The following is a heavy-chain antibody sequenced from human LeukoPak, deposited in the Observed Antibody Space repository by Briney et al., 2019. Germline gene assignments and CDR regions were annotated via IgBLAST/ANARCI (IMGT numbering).Heavy chain of an antibody. D-gene: IGHD4-17*01. CDR2: INHSGST. CDR3: ARCDYGDYPYYYYYGMDV. J-gene: IGHJ6*02. CDR1: GGSFSGYY. Sequence: RSSETLSLTCAVYGGSFSGYYWSWIRQPPGKGLEWIGEINHSGSTNYSPSLKSRVTISVDTSKNQFSLKLSSVTAADTAVYYCARCDYGDYPYYYYYGMDVWGQGTTVTVSS. V-gene: IGHV4-34*01.